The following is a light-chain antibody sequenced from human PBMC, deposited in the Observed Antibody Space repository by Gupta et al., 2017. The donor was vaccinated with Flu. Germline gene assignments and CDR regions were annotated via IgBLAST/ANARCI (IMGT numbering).Light chain of an antibody. V-gene: IGKV3-11*01. CDR2: DAS. J-gene: IGKJ2*03. CDR3: QQRSNWPPYS. Sequence: EIVLTQSPAPLSLSPGESATLPGSASQSVSSYLALYQQNPGQAHSLLIYDASNRATGLPGRFSGSGSGTDFTLTISILEPEDFAVYYCQQRSNWPPYSFGQGTKLEIK. CDR1: QSVSSY.